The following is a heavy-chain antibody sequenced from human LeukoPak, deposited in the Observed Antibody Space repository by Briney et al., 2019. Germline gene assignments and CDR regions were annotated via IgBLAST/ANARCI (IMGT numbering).Heavy chain of an antibody. CDR3: ARVSRKWLLWRYYYYYMDV. D-gene: IGHD3-3*01. J-gene: IGHJ6*03. Sequence: GASVKVSCKASGYTFTSYDINWVRQATGQGPEWVGWMNPNSGNTGYAQKFQGRVTITRNTSISTAYMELSSLRSEDTAVYYCARVSRKWLLWRYYYYYMDVWGKGTTVTISS. CDR1: GYTFTSYD. CDR2: MNPNSGNT. V-gene: IGHV1-8*03.